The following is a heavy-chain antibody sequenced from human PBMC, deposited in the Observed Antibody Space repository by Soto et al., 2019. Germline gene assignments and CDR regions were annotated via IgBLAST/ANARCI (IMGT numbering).Heavy chain of an antibody. D-gene: IGHD6-13*01. CDR1: GYTFTSYY. Sequence: GASVKVSCKASGYTFTSYYMHWVRQAPGQGLEWMGIINPSGGSTSYAQKFQGRVTMTRDTSTSTVYMELSSLRSEDTAVYYCARESDSSSWYLLHWFDPWGQGTLVTVSS. CDR2: INPSGGST. J-gene: IGHJ5*02. V-gene: IGHV1-46*01. CDR3: ARESDSSSWYLLHWFDP.